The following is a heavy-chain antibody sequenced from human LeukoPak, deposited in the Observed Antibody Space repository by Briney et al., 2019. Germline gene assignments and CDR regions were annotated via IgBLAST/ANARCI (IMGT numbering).Heavy chain of an antibody. V-gene: IGHV3-23*01. J-gene: IGHJ4*02. CDR1: GFTFSSYG. CDR3: AKLIGYQPIDY. Sequence: GGSLRLSCAASGFTFSSYGMNWVRQAPGKGMEWVSGISGSGIDTDYADSVKGRFTISRDNSKNNLYMQMNSLRAEDTAVYYCAKLIGYQPIDYWGQGTLVTVSS. D-gene: IGHD2-2*01. CDR2: ISGSGIDT.